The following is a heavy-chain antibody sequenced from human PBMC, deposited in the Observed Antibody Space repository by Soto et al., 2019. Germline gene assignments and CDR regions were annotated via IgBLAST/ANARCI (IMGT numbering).Heavy chain of an antibody. V-gene: IGHV3-43D*04. J-gene: IGHJ6*02. CDR3: AKGATVTTHYQYYGMDV. CDR1: VFTFGDLA. CDR2: VNWDGYTT. D-gene: IGHD4-17*01. Sequence: PGGPLRPSCAASVFTFGDLAMCWVRQVPGKGLQWISLVNWDGYTTFYADSVKGRFIISRDNSKNSVYLQMNSLRSDDSGIYYCAKGATVTTHYQYYGMDVWGRGTTVTVSS.